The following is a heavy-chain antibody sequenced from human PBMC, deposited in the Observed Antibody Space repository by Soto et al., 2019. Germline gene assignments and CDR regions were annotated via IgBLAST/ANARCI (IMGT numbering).Heavy chain of an antibody. V-gene: IGHV4-30-4*01. CDR1: GGSISSGDYY. CDR3: ARVTPNYYDSSGRFDY. D-gene: IGHD3-22*01. CDR2: IYYSGST. J-gene: IGHJ4*02. Sequence: QVQLQESGPGLVKPSQTLSLTCTVSGGSISSGDYYWSWIRQPPGKGLEWTGYIYYSGSTYYNPSLKSRVTISVDTSKNQFSLKLSSVTAADTAVYYCARVTPNYYDSSGRFDYWGQGTLVSVSS.